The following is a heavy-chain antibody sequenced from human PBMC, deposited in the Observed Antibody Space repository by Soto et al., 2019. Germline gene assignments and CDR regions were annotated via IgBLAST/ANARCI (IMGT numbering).Heavy chain of an antibody. CDR2: IYHSGST. CDR3: ARGPTYYYDSSGYYLFDY. CDR1: GGSISSGGYS. V-gene: IGHV4-30-2*01. J-gene: IGHJ4*02. D-gene: IGHD3-22*01. Sequence: SETLSLTCAVSGGSISSGGYSWSWIRQPPGKGLEWIGYIYHSGSTYYNPSLKSRVTISVDRSKNQFSLKLSSVTAADTAVYYCARGPTYYYDSSGYYLFDYWGQGTLVTVSS.